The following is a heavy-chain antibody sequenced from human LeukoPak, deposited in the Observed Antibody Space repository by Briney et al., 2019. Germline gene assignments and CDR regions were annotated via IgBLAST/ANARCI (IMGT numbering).Heavy chain of an antibody. CDR3: AKDFAEQWINWFDT. V-gene: IGHV3-23*01. CDR2: ISGSGGST. D-gene: IGHD6-19*01. Sequence: GGSLRLSCAASGFTFSSYGMSWVRQAPGKGLEWVSAISGSGGSTYYADSVKGRFTISRDNSKNTLYLQMNSLRAEDTAVYYCAKDFAEQWINWFDTWGQGTLVTVSS. CDR1: GFTFSSYG. J-gene: IGHJ5*02.